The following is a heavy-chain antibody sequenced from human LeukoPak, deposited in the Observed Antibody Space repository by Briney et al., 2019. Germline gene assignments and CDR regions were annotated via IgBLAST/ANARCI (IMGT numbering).Heavy chain of an antibody. V-gene: IGHV4-39*01. CDR1: GGSISGYY. CDR2: INYSGST. Sequence: ASETLSLTCTVSGGSISGYYWGWIRQPPGKGLEWIGSINYSGSTYYNPSLKSRITISVDTSKNQFSLKLSSVTAADTAVYYCARRRFVRGPDVVNPFDYWGQGTLVTVSS. J-gene: IGHJ4*02. D-gene: IGHD2-8*01. CDR3: ARRRFVRGPDVVNPFDY.